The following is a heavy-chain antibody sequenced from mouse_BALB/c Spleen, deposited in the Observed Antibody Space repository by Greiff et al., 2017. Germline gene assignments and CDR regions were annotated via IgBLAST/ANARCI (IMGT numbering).Heavy chain of an antibody. V-gene: IGHV5-17*02. D-gene: IGHD2-4*01. CDR3: ARSGITTDY. CDR2: ISSGSSTI. J-gene: IGHJ2*01. CDR1: GFTFSSFG. Sequence: EVHLVESGGGLVQPGGSRKLSCAASGFTFSSFGMHWVRQAPEKGLEWVAYISSGSSTIYYADTVKGRFTISRDNPKNTLFLQMTSLRSEDTAMYYCARSGITTDYWGQGTTLTVSS.